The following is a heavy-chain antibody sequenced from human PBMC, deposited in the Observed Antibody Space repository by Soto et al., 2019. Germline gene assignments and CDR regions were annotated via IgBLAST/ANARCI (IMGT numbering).Heavy chain of an antibody. V-gene: IGHV4-4*07. CDR1: GGSVSGYY. CDR2: IYNNGRST. J-gene: IGHJ4*02. Sequence: LETLSLTCRVSGGSVSGYYWRWIRQPAGKGLEWIGRIYNNGRSTNYNPSLKSRVTMSVDTSTNQFSLKMRFVTAADTAVYYCARWEFGGIVNWGQGTLVTVSS. CDR3: ARWEFGGIVN. D-gene: IGHD1-26*01.